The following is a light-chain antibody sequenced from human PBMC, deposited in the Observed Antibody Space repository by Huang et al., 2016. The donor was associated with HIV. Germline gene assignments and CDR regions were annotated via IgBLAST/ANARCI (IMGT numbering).Light chain of an antibody. Sequence: DIQMTQSPSSLSASVGDRVTITCRASKDIRSSIAWYQQKPGKAPKLILFAASRLEIGVPSRFSCSGSGTDYTLTISSLQPEDFATYYCQQYYTTPRDTFGQGTRLAIK. CDR2: AAS. CDR1: KDIRSS. CDR3: QQYYTTPRDT. J-gene: IGKJ5*01. V-gene: IGKV1-NL1*01.